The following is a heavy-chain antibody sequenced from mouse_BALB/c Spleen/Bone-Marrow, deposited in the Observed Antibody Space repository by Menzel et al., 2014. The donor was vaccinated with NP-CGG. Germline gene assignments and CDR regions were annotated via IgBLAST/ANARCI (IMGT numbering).Heavy chain of an antibody. J-gene: IGHJ1*01. D-gene: IGHD1-1*01. CDR2: IDTSDSYT. CDR1: GYTLTDYW. CDR3: ARDYYGRGRYFDV. Sequence: VQLQQSGAELVMPGASVKMSCKASGYTLTDYWMHWVKQRPGQGLEWIGAIDTSDSYTSYNQKFKGKATLTVDESSSTAYMQLSSLTSEDSAVYYCARDYYGRGRYFDVWGAGTTVTVSS. V-gene: IGHV1-69*01.